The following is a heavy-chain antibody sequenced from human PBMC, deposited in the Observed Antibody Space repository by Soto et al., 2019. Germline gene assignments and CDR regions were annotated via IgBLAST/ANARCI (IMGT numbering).Heavy chain of an antibody. J-gene: IGHJ4*02. CDR3: ARTGGGLWFGELN. CDR1: GGSISSGGYY. CDR2: IYYSGST. D-gene: IGHD3-10*01. V-gene: IGHV4-31*03. Sequence: QVQLQESGPGLVKPSQTLSLTCTVSGGSISSGGYYWSWIRQHPGKGLEWIGYIYYSGSTYYNPSLKGRVTLSVDTSKNQFSLKLSSVPAADTAVYYCARTGGGLWFGELNWGQGTLVTVSS.